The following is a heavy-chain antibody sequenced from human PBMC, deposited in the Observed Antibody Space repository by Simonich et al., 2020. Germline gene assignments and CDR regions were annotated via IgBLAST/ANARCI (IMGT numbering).Heavy chain of an antibody. D-gene: IGHD6-13*01. Sequence: QLQLQESGPGLVKPSETLSLTCTVSGGSIGSSSYYWGWIRQPPGKGLEWIGSIYYRWSTYYNPSLKSRVTISVDTSKNQFSLKLSSVTAADTAVYYCARHAGFAFDIWGQGTMVTVSS. CDR2: IYYRWST. CDR1: GGSIGSSSYY. J-gene: IGHJ3*02. V-gene: IGHV4-39*01. CDR3: ARHAGFAFDI.